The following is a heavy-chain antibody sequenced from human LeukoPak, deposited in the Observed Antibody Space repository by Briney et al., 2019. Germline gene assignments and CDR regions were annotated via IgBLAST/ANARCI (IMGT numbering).Heavy chain of an antibody. CDR2: ISYDGSNK. J-gene: IGHJ4*02. D-gene: IGHD6-19*01. Sequence: RGSLRLSCAASGFTFSSYAMSWVRQAPGKGLEWVAVISYDGSNKYYADSVKGRFTISRDNSKNTLYLQMNSLRAEDTAVYYCARDFGDSSGWYECPDYWGQGTLVTVSS. V-gene: IGHV3-30-3*01. CDR1: GFTFSSYA. CDR3: ARDFGDSSGWYECPDY.